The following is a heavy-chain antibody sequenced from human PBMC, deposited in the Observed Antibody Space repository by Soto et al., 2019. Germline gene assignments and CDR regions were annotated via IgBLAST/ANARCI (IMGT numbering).Heavy chain of an antibody. D-gene: IGHD2-21*01. J-gene: IGHJ1*01. CDR3: ARGGDAF. CDR1: GFTLSSYW. V-gene: IGHV3-7*01. CDR2: IKEDGSEE. Sequence: DVQLVESGGGLVQPGGSLRLSCAASGFTLSSYWMSWVRQAPGKGLEWVANIKEDGSEEYYVDSMKGRFTIFRDNAKNSLYLQMHSLRAEDTAVYYCARGGDAFGGQGTLVTVSS.